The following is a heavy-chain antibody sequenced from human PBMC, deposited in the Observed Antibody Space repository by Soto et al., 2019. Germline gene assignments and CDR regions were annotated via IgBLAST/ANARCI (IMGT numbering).Heavy chain of an antibody. D-gene: IGHD4-17*01. CDR1: GGSISSSSYY. CDR2: IYYSGST. J-gene: IGHJ3*02. Sequence: KQSQTLSLTCTVSGGSISSSSYYWGWIRQPPGKGLEWIGSIYYSGSTYYNPSLKSRVTISVDTSKNQFSLKLSSVTAADTAVYFCARQWGDSGDYGMEGEAFDIWGQGTMVTVSS. V-gene: IGHV4-39*01. CDR3: ARQWGDSGDYGMEGEAFDI.